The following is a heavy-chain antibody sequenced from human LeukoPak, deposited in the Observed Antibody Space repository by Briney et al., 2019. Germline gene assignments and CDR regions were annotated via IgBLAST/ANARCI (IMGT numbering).Heavy chain of an antibody. D-gene: IGHD6-19*01. CDR3: ARDLPYSSGWYSFDY. J-gene: IGHJ4*02. CDR1: GGTFSSYA. Sequence: SVKVSCKASGGTFSSYAISWARQAPGQGLEWMGGIIPIFGTANYAQKFQGRVTITTDESTSTAYIELSSLRSEDTAVYYCARDLPYSSGWYSFDYWGQGTLVTVSS. CDR2: IIPIFGTA. V-gene: IGHV1-69*05.